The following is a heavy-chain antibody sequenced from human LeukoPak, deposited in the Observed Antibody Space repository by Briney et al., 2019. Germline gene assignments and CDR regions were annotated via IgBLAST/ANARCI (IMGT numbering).Heavy chain of an antibody. Sequence: GRSLRLSCAASGFTFSDYYMSWVRQAPGKGLEWVANIKEDGSEKYYVDSVKGRFTISRDNAKNSLYLQMNSLRAEDTAVYYCAKATMIVVVSPFDYWGQGTLVTVSS. J-gene: IGHJ4*02. D-gene: IGHD3-22*01. CDR2: IKEDGSEK. CDR3: AKATMIVVVSPFDY. CDR1: GFTFSDYY. V-gene: IGHV3-7*03.